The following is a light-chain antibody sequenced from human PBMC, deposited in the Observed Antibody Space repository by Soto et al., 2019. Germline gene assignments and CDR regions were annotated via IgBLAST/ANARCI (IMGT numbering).Light chain of an antibody. Sequence: EIVFTQSPGTLSLSPGESATLSCRASQSVDSAYLGWYQHKPGQAPRLLISATSRRANGTPDRFSGSGSGTDLTLTISRLEPEDFAVYYCQQYGSSPTWTFGQGTKVDIK. V-gene: IGKV3-20*01. J-gene: IGKJ1*01. CDR1: QSVDSAY. CDR3: QQYGSSPTWT. CDR2: ATS.